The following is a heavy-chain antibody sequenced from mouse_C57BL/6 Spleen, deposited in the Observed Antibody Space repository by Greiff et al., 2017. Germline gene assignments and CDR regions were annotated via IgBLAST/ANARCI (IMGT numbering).Heavy chain of an antibody. CDR1: GFSLTSYG. CDR3: ARHERLQGWFAY. Sequence: VKLMESGPGLVAPSQSLSITCTVSGFSLTSYGVHWVRQPPGKGLEWLVVIWSDGSTTYNSALKSRLSISKDNSKSQVFLKMNSLQTDDTAMYYCARHERLQGWFAYWGQGTLVTVSA. J-gene: IGHJ3*01. V-gene: IGHV2-6-1*01. CDR2: IWSDGST. D-gene: IGHD3-2*02.